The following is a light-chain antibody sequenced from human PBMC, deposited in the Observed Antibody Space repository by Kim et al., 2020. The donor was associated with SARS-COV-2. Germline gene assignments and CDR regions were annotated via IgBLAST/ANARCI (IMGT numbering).Light chain of an antibody. J-gene: IGKJ2*01. Sequence: ACVEDTVSNPCRASRRISSYLNWFQQKPGKAPKVLIDATSSLQGGVPSRFSGSGSGTDFTLTISSLQPGDFATYYCQQSHSTPYTFGQGTKLEI. CDR2: ATS. V-gene: IGKV1-39*01. CDR1: RRISSY. CDR3: QQSHSTPYT.